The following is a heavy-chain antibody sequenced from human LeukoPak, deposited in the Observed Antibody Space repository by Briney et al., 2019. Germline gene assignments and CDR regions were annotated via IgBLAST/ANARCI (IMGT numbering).Heavy chain of an antibody. J-gene: IGHJ6*02. CDR1: GFTFSSYW. D-gene: IGHD1-1*01. Sequence: GGSLRLSCAASGFTFSSYWMSWVRQAPEKGLEWVANINQGGSEKYYVDSVKGRFTISRDNAKHSLYLQMNSLRAEDTAVYYCARAPLDVYYYGMDVWGQGTTVTVSS. V-gene: IGHV3-7*03. CDR3: ARAPLDVYYYGMDV. CDR2: INQGGSEK.